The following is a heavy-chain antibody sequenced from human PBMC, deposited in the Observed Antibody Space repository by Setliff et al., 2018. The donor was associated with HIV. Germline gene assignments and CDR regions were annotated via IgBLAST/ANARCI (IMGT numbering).Heavy chain of an antibody. CDR2: ITNTGAT. Sequence: SETLSLTCTVSGDSISSGNYYWTWIRQPAGKALEWIGRITNTGATEYNPSLKSRVTVSVDTPQNQFSPKLTSVTAADTATYFCSRGPPFDRWGRGTLVTVSS. J-gene: IGHJ2*01. CDR1: GDSISSGNYY. V-gene: IGHV4-61*02. CDR3: SRGPPFDR.